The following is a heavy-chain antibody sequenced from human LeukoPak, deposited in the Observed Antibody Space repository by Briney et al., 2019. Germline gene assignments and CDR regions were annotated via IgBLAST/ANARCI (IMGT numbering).Heavy chain of an antibody. Sequence: GASVKVSCKSSGGTFSSYAISGVRQAPGQGVEWMGGIIPIFGTANYAQKFQGRVTITADESTSTAYMELSSLRSEDTAVYYYARALQYGYSSSGYYYMDVWGKGTTVTVSS. CDR2: IIPIFGTA. J-gene: IGHJ6*03. D-gene: IGHD6-13*01. V-gene: IGHV1-69*01. CDR1: GGTFSSYA. CDR3: ARALQYGYSSSGYYYMDV.